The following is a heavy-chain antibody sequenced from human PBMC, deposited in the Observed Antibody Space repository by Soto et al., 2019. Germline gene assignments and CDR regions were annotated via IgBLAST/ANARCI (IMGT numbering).Heavy chain of an antibody. CDR1: GFTFINYA. CDR2: ISGGGDRT. J-gene: IGHJ2*01. Sequence: EVQLLECGGGLVQPGGSLRLSCVGSGFTFINYAMNWVRQTPGKGLEWVSGISGGGDRTFDADSVKGRFTISRDNSKNTVNLPMNSLRADDTAAYYCARKVLGSTSRPDWWYPDLWGRGTLVTVSS. CDR3: ARKVLGSTSRPDWWYPDL. D-gene: IGHD2-15*01. V-gene: IGHV3-23*01.